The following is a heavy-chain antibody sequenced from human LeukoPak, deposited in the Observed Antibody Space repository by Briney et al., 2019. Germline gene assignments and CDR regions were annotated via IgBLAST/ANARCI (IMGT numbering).Heavy chain of an antibody. Sequence: GGSLRLSCAASGFTFSSYGMHWVRQAPGKGLEWVAVISYDGSNKYYADSVKGRFTISRDNSKNTLYLQMNSLRAEDTAVYYCAKGRTVLVPASSEFDYWGLGTLVTVSS. CDR3: AKGRTVLVPASSEFDY. D-gene: IGHD2-2*01. CDR2: ISYDGSNK. V-gene: IGHV3-30*18. CDR1: GFTFSSYG. J-gene: IGHJ4*02.